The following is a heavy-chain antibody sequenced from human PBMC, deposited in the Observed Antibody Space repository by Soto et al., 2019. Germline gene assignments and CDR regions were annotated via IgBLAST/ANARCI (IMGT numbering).Heavy chain of an antibody. V-gene: IGHV3-23*01. J-gene: IGHJ4*02. CDR2: ISGSGGST. Sequence: GGSLRLSCAASGFTFSSYAMSWVRQAPGKGLEWVSAISGSGGSTYYADSVKGRFTISRDNSKNTLYLQMNSLRAEDTAVYYCAKDRRSSGWNTLLWYWGQGTLVTVSS. CDR3: AKDRRSSGWNTLLWY. D-gene: IGHD6-19*01. CDR1: GFTFSSYA.